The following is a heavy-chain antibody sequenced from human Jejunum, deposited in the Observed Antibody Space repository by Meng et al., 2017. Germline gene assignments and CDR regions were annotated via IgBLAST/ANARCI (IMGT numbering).Heavy chain of an antibody. CDR2: IYWDDDK. V-gene: IGHV2-5*02. CDR1: GFSLRPNEEG. CDR3: AHRRKGPGVNWFDP. Sequence: QITLKESGPTLVKPTQTLTLTCSFSGFSLRPNEEGVGWIRQPPGRALEWLALIYWDDDKWYTPSLKTRLTITRDASQNQVVLTLTTMDTVDTATYFCAHRRKGPGVNWFDPWGPGILVTVSS. D-gene: IGHD2-8*01. J-gene: IGHJ5*02.